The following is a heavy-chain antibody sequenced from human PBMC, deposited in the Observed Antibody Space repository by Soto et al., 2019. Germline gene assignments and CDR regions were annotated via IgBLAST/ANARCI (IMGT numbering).Heavy chain of an antibody. CDR2: VSANNGHT. CDR3: ARDAWVGYSSGWYNY. J-gene: IGHJ4*02. D-gene: IGHD6-19*01. V-gene: IGHV1-18*03. CDR1: GYTFSSYG. Sequence: QVKLVQSGAELKKPGASVKVSCKASGYTFSSYGMSWVRQAPGQGLEWMGWVSANNGHTNYAQKFQGRVLMTTDTSATTVYMELRSLTSDDMAVYYCARDAWVGYSSGWYNYWGQGTLVTVSS.